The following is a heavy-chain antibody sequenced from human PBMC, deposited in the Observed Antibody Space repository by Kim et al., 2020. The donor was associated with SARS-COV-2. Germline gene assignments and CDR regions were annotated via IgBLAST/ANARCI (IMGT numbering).Heavy chain of an antibody. V-gene: IGHV4-59*01. Sequence: SETLSLTCTVSGGSISSYYWSWIRQPPGKGLEWIGYIYYSGSTNYNPSLKSRVTISVDTSKNQFSLKLSSVTAADTAVYYCARSSGGSGLDAFDIWGQGT. CDR2: IYYSGST. CDR3: ARSSGGSGLDAFDI. J-gene: IGHJ3*02. D-gene: IGHD2-15*01. CDR1: GGSISSYY.